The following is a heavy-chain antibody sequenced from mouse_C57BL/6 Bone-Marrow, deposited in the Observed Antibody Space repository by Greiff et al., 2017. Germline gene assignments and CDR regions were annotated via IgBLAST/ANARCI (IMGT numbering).Heavy chain of an antibody. Sequence: QVQLQQSGPELVKPGASVKISCKASGYSFTSYYIHWVKQRPGQGLEWIGWIYPGSGNTKYNEKFKGKATLTADTSSSTANMQLSSLTSEDSAVYYCARRRGNYYGSTLYWYFDVWGTGTTVTVSS. V-gene: IGHV1-66*01. CDR2: IYPGSGNT. CDR1: GYSFTSYY. D-gene: IGHD1-1*01. CDR3: ARRRGNYYGSTLYWYFDV. J-gene: IGHJ1*03.